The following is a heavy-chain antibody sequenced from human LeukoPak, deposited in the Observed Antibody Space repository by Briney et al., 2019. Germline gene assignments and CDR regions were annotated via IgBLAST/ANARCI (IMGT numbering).Heavy chain of an antibody. CDR1: GGSFSGYY. J-gene: IGHJ6*03. CDR2: INHSGST. V-gene: IGHV4-34*01. D-gene: IGHD6-6*01. Sequence: SETLSLTCAVYGGSFSGYYWSWIRQPPGKRLEWIGEINHSGSTNYNPSLKSRVTISVDTSKNQFSLKLSSVTAAGTAVYYCARVRHIAARPNYYYYMDVWGKGTTVTVSS. CDR3: ARVRHIAARPNYYYYMDV.